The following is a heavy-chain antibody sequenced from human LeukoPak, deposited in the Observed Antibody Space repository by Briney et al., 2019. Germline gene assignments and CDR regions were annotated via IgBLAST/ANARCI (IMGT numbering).Heavy chain of an antibody. J-gene: IGHJ4*02. CDR2: INAGNGNT. V-gene: IGHV1-3*01. D-gene: IGHD6-13*01. CDR3: ASMTRGSRYYFDY. Sequence: ASVKVPCKASGYTFTSYAMHWVRQAPGQRLEWMGWINAGNGNTKYPQKFQGRVTITRDTSASTAYMELSSLRSEDTAVYYCASMTRGSRYYFDYWGQGTLVTVSS. CDR1: GYTFTSYA.